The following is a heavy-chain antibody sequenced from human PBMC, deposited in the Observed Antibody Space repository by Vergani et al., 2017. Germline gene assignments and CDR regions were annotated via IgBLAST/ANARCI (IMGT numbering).Heavy chain of an antibody. D-gene: IGHD3-10*01. Sequence: EVQLVASGGVVVQPGGSLRLSCAASGFTFDDYAMHWVRQAPGKGLEWVSLISWDGGSTYYADSVKGRFTISRDNSNNSLYLQMNSLRAEDTALYYCAKPTMVRGVITNWYFDLWGRGTLVTVSS. J-gene: IGHJ2*01. CDR1: GFTFDDYA. V-gene: IGHV3-43D*04. CDR3: AKPTMVRGVITNWYFDL. CDR2: ISWDGGST.